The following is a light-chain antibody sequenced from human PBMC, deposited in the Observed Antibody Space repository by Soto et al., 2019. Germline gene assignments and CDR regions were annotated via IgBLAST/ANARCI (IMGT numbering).Light chain of an antibody. J-gene: IGKJ4*01. CDR3: QQYNNWPLT. Sequence: EVVMTQSPATLSVSPGDGATLSCRASQTVHSNLAWYQQKPGQAPRLLIYDTSTRATDIPFRFSGGGSGTEFTLTISSLQSEDFAFYYCQQYNNWPLTFGGGTKVEIK. CDR2: DTS. V-gene: IGKV3-15*01. CDR1: QTVHSN.